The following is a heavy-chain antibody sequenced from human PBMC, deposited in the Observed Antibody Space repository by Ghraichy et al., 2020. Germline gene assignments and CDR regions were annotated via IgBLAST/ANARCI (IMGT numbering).Heavy chain of an antibody. D-gene: IGHD3-10*01. Sequence: GESLNISCAASGFTFNNYNIHWVRQAPGKGLELVAVIWYDGNNKYYADSVKGRFTISRDNSKNTLYLQMNSLRAEDTARYYCARVDYYGYDALDIWGQGTMVTVSS. V-gene: IGHV3-33*01. CDR1: GFTFNNYN. CDR3: ARVDYYGYDALDI. J-gene: IGHJ3*02. CDR2: IWYDGNNK.